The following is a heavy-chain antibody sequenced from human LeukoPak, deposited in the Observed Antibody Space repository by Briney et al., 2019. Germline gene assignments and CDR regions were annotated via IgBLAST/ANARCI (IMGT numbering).Heavy chain of an antibody. CDR3: ASVSSGSYYARYYYYYMDV. D-gene: IGHD1-26*01. CDR2: INHSGST. J-gene: IGHJ6*03. CDR1: GGSFSGYY. Sequence: SETLSLTCAVYGGSFSGYYWSWIRQPPGKGLEWIGEINHSGSTNYNPSLKSRVTISVDKSKNQFSLKLSSVTAADTAVYYCASVSSGSYYARYYYYYMDVWGKGTTVTVSS. V-gene: IGHV4-34*01.